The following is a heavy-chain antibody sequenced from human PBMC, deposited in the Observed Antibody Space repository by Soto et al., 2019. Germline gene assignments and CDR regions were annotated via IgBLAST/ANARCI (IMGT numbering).Heavy chain of an antibody. CDR1: GFTFSGSA. J-gene: IGHJ5*02. CDR3: TTPQLYCSGGSCYSVGYYWFDP. D-gene: IGHD2-15*01. Sequence: GGSLRLSCAASGFTFSGSAMHWVRQASGKGLEWVGRIRSKANSYATAYAASVKGRFTISRDDSKNTAYLQMNSLKTEDTAVYYCTTPQLYCSGGSCYSVGYYWFDPWGQGTLVTVSS. V-gene: IGHV3-73*01. CDR2: IRSKANSYAT.